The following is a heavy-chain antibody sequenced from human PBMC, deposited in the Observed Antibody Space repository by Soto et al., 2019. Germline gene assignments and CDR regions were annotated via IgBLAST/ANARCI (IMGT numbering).Heavy chain of an antibody. Sequence: PGGSLRLSCAASGFTFSISEMNWVRQAPGKGLEWVSFISNTGNTIYYADSVKGRFTIARDNARNSLYLQMNSLRAEDTAVYYCARGVEMATLAVRYYFDFWGQGTLVTVPS. CDR2: ISNTGNTI. D-gene: IGHD5-12*01. V-gene: IGHV3-48*03. CDR3: ARGVEMATLAVRYYFDF. J-gene: IGHJ4*02. CDR1: GFTFSISE.